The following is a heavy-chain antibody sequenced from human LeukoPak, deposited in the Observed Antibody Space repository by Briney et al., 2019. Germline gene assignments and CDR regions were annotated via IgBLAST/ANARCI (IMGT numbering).Heavy chain of an antibody. D-gene: IGHD5-12*01. J-gene: IGHJ4*02. CDR1: GFTFSSYG. Sequence: GGTLRLSCAVSGFTFSSYGMSWVRQAPGKGLEWVSAISGSGGSTYYADSVKGRFTTSRDNSKNTLYLQMNSLRAEDTAVYYCARGPSGYHNTGGQGTLVTVSS. V-gene: IGHV3-23*01. CDR3: ARGPSGYHNT. CDR2: ISGSGGST.